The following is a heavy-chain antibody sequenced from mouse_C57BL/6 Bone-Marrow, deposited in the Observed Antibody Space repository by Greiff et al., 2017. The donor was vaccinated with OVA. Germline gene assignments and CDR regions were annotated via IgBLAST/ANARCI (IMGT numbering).Heavy chain of an antibody. J-gene: IGHJ3*01. Sequence: QQSGAELARPGASVKLSCKASGYTFTSYGISWVKQRTGQGLEWIGEIYPRSGNTYYNEKFKGKATLTADKSSSTAYMELRSLTSEDSAVYFCARGYYGNEAYWGQGTLVTVSA. D-gene: IGHD2-1*01. CDR2: IYPRSGNT. CDR3: ARGYYGNEAY. V-gene: IGHV1-81*01. CDR1: GYTFTSYG.